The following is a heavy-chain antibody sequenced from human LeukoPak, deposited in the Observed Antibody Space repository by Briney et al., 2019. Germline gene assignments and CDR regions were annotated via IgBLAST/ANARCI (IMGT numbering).Heavy chain of an antibody. CDR2: IRYDGNNK. V-gene: IGHV3-30*02. Sequence: GGSLRLSCAASGFTFSSYAMHWVRQAPGKGLEWVAFIRYDGNNKYYADSVKGRFTISRDNSKNTLYLQMNSLRAEDTAVYYCAKDREYDRDYWGQGTLVTVSS. CDR1: GFTFSSYA. D-gene: IGHD1-14*01. CDR3: AKDREYDRDY. J-gene: IGHJ4*02.